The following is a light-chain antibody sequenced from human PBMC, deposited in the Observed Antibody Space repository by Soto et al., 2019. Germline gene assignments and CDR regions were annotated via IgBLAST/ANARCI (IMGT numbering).Light chain of an antibody. V-gene: IGKV1-33*01. J-gene: IGKJ5*01. CDR3: QQYDNLPLI. CDR1: QDIRKY. Sequence: IQMTQSPSSLSASVGDRVTITCQATQDIRKYLNWYQQKPGKAPKLLIYDASSLETGVPSRFSGSGSGIDFTLTISSLQPEDFATYYCQQYDNLPLIFGQGTRLEIK. CDR2: DAS.